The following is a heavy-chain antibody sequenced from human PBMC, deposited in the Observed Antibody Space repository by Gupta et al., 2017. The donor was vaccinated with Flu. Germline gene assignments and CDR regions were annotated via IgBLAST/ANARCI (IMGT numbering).Heavy chain of an antibody. CDR1: GLAFRDSD. Sequence: EVQLVESGGGLVQPGGSLRLSCAASGLAFRDSDMNWVRLVPGKGLEWVAGMSLTSSSLDYAVSGNGRFMNSRGNDANYLDLQMDCLRSDDKASYYWAKARDINLDCYRYGGDFDYWGLGTLVTVSS. D-gene: IGHD3-16*02. CDR3: AKARDINLDCYRYGGDFDY. J-gene: IGHJ4*02. CDR2: MSLTSSSL. V-gene: IGHV3-9*01.